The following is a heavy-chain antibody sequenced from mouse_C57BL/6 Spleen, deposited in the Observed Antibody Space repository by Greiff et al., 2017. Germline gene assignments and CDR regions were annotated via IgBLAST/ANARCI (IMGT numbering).Heavy chain of an antibody. CDR1: GYTFTNYW. CDR2: IYPGGGYT. V-gene: IGHV1-63*01. Sequence: QVQLQQSGAELVRPGTSVKMSCKASGYTFTNYWIGWAKQRPGHGLEWIGDIYPGGGYTNYNEKFKGKATLTADKSSSTAYMQFSSLTSEDSAIYYGAREGAYYSNSAWFAYWGQGTLVTVSA. CDR3: AREGAYYSNSAWFAY. D-gene: IGHD2-5*01. J-gene: IGHJ3*01.